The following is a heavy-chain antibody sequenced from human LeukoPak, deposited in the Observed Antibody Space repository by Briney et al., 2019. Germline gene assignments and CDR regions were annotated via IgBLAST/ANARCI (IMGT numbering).Heavy chain of an antibody. CDR3: ARDGRPLDY. CDR1: GFTFSSYT. J-gene: IGHJ4*02. V-gene: IGHV3-7*03. CDR2: IKQDGGEK. Sequence: LSGGSLRLSCAAFGFTFSSYTMHWVRQAPGKGLEWVANIKQDGGEKYYVDSVKGRFTISRDNAKNSLYLQMNSLRVEDTAVYYCARDGRPLDYWGQGTLVTVSS.